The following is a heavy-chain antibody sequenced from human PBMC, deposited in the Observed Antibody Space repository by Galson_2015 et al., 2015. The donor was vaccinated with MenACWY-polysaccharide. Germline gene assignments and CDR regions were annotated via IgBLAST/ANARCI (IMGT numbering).Heavy chain of an antibody. V-gene: IGHV3-7*01. J-gene: IGHJ4*02. CDR1: GFIFSDFW. D-gene: IGHD2-15*01. CDR3: ARPSSGGSYYND. CDR2: IDKEGNTK. Sequence: SLRLSCAASGFIFSDFWMSWVRLSPGKGLEWLGNIDKEGNTKNYVDSVKGRFAISRDNAKNSVYLQMDSLRAEDTAVYYCARPSSGGSYYNDWGQGTLVTVSS.